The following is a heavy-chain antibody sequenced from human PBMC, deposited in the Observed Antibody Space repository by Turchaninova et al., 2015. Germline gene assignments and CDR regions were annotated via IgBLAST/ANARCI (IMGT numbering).Heavy chain of an antibody. J-gene: IGHJ6*02. CDR2: IKAGNGNT. D-gene: IGHD6-6*01. V-gene: IGHV1-3*01. Sequence: QVQLVQSGAEVKKPGASVKVSCKASGYTFTSYAMHWVRPAPGQRLEWMGWIKAGNGNTKYAHKFQSRVYITVDTSASTAYMEMSSLRTEDTAVYDWAGENGRSSFYYGMDVWGQGTTVTVSS. CDR1: GYTFTSYA. CDR3: AGENGRSSFYYGMDV.